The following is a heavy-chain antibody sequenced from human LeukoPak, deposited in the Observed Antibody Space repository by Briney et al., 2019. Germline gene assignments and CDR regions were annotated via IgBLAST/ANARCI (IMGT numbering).Heavy chain of an antibody. V-gene: IGHV3-7*01. CDR1: EFPFNGYW. CDR2: INQDGSEK. CDR3: ARLGRWTQAWSYGI. Sequence: GGSLRLSCAASEFPFNGYWMSWVRQAPGKGLECVANINQDGSEKYYVDSVRGRFTIFRDNAKNSLYLQMNNLRLEDTAVYYCARLGRWTQAWSYGIWGRGTLVTVSS. J-gene: IGHJ4*02. D-gene: IGHD4-23*01.